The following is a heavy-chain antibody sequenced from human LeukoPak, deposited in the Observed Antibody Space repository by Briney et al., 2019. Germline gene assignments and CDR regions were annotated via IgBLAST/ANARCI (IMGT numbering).Heavy chain of an antibody. D-gene: IGHD7-27*01. Sequence: GGSLRLSCAASGFTFSSYAMHWVRQAPGKGLEWVAVISYDGSNKYYADSVKGRFTISRDNSKNTLYLQMNSLRAEDTAVYYCARDNWGYDYWGQGTLVTVTS. J-gene: IGHJ4*02. CDR2: ISYDGSNK. V-gene: IGHV3-30*04. CDR1: GFTFSSYA. CDR3: ARDNWGYDY.